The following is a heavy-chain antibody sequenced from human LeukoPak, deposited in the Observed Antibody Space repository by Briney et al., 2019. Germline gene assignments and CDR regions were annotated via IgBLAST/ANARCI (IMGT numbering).Heavy chain of an antibody. CDR1: DPSISTDAYY. CDR3: ARVFRGGYLAMDV. D-gene: IGHD2-15*01. CDR2: IHHSGTT. V-gene: IGHV4-31*03. J-gene: IGHJ6*02. Sequence: SETLSLTCTVSDPSISTDAYYWSWIRHHPGKDLEWIGYIHHSGTTYYNPSLKSRVAISIDTSKNQFSLNLRSVTAADTAVYYCARVFRGGYLAMDVWGQGTTVTVSS.